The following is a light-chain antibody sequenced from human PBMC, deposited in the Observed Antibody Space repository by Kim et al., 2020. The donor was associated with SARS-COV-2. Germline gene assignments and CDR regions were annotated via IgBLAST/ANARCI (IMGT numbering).Light chain of an antibody. Sequence: EIVLTQSPATLSLSPGERATLSCRASQSVSSYLAWYQQKPGQAPRLLIYDAPNRATGIPARFSGSRSGTDFTLTISSLEPEDFAVYYCQQHGNWLTFGGGTKVDIK. CDR1: QSVSSY. V-gene: IGKV3-11*01. J-gene: IGKJ4*01. CDR2: DAP. CDR3: QQHGNWLT.